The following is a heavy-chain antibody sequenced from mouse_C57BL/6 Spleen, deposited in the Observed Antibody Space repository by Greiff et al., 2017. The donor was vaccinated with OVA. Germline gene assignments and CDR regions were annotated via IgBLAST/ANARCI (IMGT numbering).Heavy chain of an antibody. D-gene: IGHD4-1*01. CDR2: IDPETGGT. J-gene: IGHJ2*01. Sequence: QVQLQQSGAELVRPGASVTLSCKASGYTFTDYEMHWVKQTPVHGLEWIGAIDPETGGTAYNQKFKGKAILTADKSSSTAYMELRSLTSEDSAVYYCTRGIDWEGYWGQGTTRTVSS. CDR1: GYTFTDYE. V-gene: IGHV1-15*01. CDR3: TRGIDWEGY.